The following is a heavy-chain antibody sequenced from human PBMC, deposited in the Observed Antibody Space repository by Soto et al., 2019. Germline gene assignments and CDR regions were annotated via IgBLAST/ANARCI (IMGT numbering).Heavy chain of an antibody. CDR1: SASISSGEYY. Sequence: SETLSLTCTVSSASISSGEYYWSCLRQPPGKGLDWIGYIFSSGSTHYNASLKSRLIISVDTSKNQFSLQLTSVTATDAAVYYCARGRFGEIHDYWGQGTLVTVSS. CDR2: IFSSGST. D-gene: IGHD3-10*01. J-gene: IGHJ4*02. CDR3: ARGRFGEIHDY. V-gene: IGHV4-30-4*01.